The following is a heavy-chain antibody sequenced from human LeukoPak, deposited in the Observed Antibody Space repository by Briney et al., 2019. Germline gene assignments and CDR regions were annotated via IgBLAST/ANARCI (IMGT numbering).Heavy chain of an antibody. CDR2: ISSNSSTI. J-gene: IGHJ4*02. V-gene: IGHV3-48*04. CDR1: GITFSRYS. CDR3: AMVRGVIFDY. D-gene: IGHD3-10*01. Sequence: GGSLRLSCAASGITFSRYSMNWVRQAPGEGLGWVSYISSNSSTIYYADSVKGRFTISRDDAKNSLYLQMNSLGVEDTAVYYCAMVRGVIFDYWGQGTLVTVSS.